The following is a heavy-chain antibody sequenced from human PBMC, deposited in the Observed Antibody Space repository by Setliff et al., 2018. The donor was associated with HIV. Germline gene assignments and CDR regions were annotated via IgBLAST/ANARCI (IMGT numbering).Heavy chain of an antibody. CDR2: INPSGGST. J-gene: IGHJ4*02. CDR1: GYTFTGYY. Sequence: ASVKVSCKASGYTFTGYYMHWVRQAPGQGLEWMGSINPSGGSTSYAQKFQGRVTMTRDTSTSTAYMELSSLRSEDTAVYYCARDYGSGSYYPYWGQGTLVTVSS. V-gene: IGHV1-46*01. CDR3: ARDYGSGSYYPY. D-gene: IGHD3-10*01.